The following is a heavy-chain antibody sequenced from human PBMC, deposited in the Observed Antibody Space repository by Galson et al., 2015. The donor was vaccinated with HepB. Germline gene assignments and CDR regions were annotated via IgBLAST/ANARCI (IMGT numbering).Heavy chain of an antibody. J-gene: IGHJ4*02. D-gene: IGHD3-10*01. Sequence: QSGAEVKKPGASVKVSCKASGYTFTSYGFTWVRQAPGQGLEWMGWISAYNGNTNYAQKLQGRVTMTTDTSTSTAYMELRSLRSDDTAVYYCASPLHPVFLWFGESPLDYWGQVTLVTVSS. CDR2: ISAYNGNT. CDR1: GYTFTSYG. V-gene: IGHV1-18*04. CDR3: ASPLHPVFLWFGESPLDY.